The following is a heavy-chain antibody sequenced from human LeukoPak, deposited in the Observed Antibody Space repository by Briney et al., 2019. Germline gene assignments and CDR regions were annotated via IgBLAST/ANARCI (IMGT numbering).Heavy chain of an antibody. CDR3: ARGYCSSTSCYIGAIDY. J-gene: IGHJ4*02. CDR2: IYYSGST. CDR1: GGSISSSSYY. Sequence: SETLSLTCTVSGGSISSSSYYWGWIRQPTGKGLEWIGSIYYSGSTYYNPSLKSRVTISVDTSKNQFSLKLSSVTAADTAVYYCARGYCSSTSCYIGAIDYWGQGTLVTVSS. V-gene: IGHV4-39*01. D-gene: IGHD2-2*02.